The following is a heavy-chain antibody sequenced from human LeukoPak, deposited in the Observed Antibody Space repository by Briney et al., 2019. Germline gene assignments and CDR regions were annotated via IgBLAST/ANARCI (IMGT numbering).Heavy chain of an antibody. D-gene: IGHD3-3*01. Sequence: PGGSLRLSCAASGFTFSSYWMSWVRQSPGKGLEWVANIKPDGSEKYFMDSVKGRFTISRDNAKNALYLEMNSLRAEDTAIYYCAKGTGVGGDDAFDFWGQGTMVTVSS. CDR2: IKPDGSEK. CDR3: AKGTGVGGDDAFDF. V-gene: IGHV3-7*03. CDR1: GFTFSSYW. J-gene: IGHJ3*01.